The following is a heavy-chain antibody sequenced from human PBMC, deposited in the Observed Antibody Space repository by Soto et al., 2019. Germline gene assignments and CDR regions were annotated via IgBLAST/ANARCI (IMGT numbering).Heavy chain of an antibody. CDR2: ISGSGGGT. J-gene: IGHJ4*02. CDR3: AKDETYNWNVFDY. D-gene: IGHD1-1*01. Sequence: GGSLRLSCAASGFTFSSYAMSWVRQAPGKGLEWVSAISGSGGGTYYADSVKGRFTISRDNSKNTLYLQMNSLRAEDTAVYYCAKDETYNWNVFDYWGQGTLVTVSS. CDR1: GFTFSSYA. V-gene: IGHV3-23*01.